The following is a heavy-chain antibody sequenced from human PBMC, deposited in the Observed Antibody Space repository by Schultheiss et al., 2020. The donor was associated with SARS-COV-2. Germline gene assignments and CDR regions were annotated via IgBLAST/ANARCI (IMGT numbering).Heavy chain of an antibody. D-gene: IGHD3-10*01. V-gene: IGHV3-30-3*01. Sequence: GGSLRLSCAASGFTFSGYAMHWVRQAPGKGLQWVAVISYDGSNKYYADSVKGRFTISREKSKNTLYLQMNSLRAEDTAVYYCARDHYGSGSAMGGYYYYYGMDVWGQGTTVTVSS. CDR3: ARDHYGSGSAMGGYYYYYGMDV. J-gene: IGHJ6*02. CDR2: ISYDGSNK. CDR1: GFTFSGYA.